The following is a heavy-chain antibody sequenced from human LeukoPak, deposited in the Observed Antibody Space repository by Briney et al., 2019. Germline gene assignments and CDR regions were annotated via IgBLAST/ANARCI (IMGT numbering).Heavy chain of an antibody. V-gene: IGHV1-46*01. CDR1: GYTFTSYG. J-gene: IGHJ4*02. Sequence: ASVKVSCKASGYTFTSYGISWVRQAPGQGLEWRGIINPGGGSTSYAQRFQGRVTMTRDMPTSTVYMELSSLRSEDTAVYYCAKDGSGSYLYYWGQGTLVTVSS. CDR2: INPGGGST. CDR3: AKDGSGSYLYY. D-gene: IGHD3-10*01.